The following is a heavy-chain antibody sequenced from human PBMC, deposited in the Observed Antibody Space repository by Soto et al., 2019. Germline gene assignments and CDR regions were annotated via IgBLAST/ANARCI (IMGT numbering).Heavy chain of an antibody. CDR3: AVYCRGNCYYAFDI. J-gene: IGHJ3*02. CDR2: IDTGGTTM. CDR1: GFTFSNST. Sequence: EVQLVESGGGLVQPGGSLRLSCAASGFTFSNSTMTWVRKAPGKGLEWLSYIDTGGTTMYYADSVKGRFTISRDNAKNSLYLQMDSLRDEDTAVYYCAVYCRGNCYYAFDIWGQGTMVTVSS. D-gene: IGHD2-21*02. V-gene: IGHV3-48*02.